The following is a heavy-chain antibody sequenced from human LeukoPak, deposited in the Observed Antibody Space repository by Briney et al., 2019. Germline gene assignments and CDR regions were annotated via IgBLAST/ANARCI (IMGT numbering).Heavy chain of an antibody. D-gene: IGHD3-22*01. CDR3: ARAERITMIAAFDY. CDR1: GGSISSGGYY. CDR2: IYYSGST. Sequence: SETLSLTCTVSGGSISSGGYYWSWIRQHPGKGLEWIGYIYYSGSTYYNPSLKSRVTISVDTSKNQFSLKLSSVTAADTAVYYCARAERITMIAAFDYWGQGTLVTVSS. J-gene: IGHJ4*02. V-gene: IGHV4-31*03.